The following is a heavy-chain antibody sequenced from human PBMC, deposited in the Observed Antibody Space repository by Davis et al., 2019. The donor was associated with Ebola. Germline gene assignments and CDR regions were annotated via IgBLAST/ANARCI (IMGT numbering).Heavy chain of an antibody. CDR2: INQSGTT. V-gene: IGHV4-34*01. J-gene: IGHJ5*02. CDR1: GFTFRSYW. D-gene: IGHD2-8*01. CDR3: ARERDPRKNVLVRPMGRWFDP. Sequence: ESLKISCAVSGFTFRSYWMSWVRQTPGKGLEWIGEINQSGTTKLNPSLKSRVNLSVDTSKNQFSLKMSSVTAADTAVYYCARERDPRKNVLVRPMGRWFDPWGQGTLVTVSS.